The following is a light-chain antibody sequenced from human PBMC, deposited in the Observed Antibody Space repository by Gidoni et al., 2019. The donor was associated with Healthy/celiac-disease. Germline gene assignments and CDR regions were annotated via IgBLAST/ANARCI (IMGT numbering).Light chain of an antibody. Sequence: EIVLTQSPGTLSLSPGERATLSCRASRSVSSSYLAWYQQKPGQAPSLLIYGASGRATGIPDRFSGSGSGTDFTLTISRLEPEDFAVYYCQQYDTSPWTFXXXTKVEIK. V-gene: IGKV3-20*01. CDR1: RSVSSSY. CDR2: GAS. J-gene: IGKJ1*01. CDR3: QQYDTSPWT.